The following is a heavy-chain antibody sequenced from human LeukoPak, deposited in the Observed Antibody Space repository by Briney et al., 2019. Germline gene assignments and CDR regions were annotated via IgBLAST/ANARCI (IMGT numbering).Heavy chain of an antibody. CDR3: ARGTPRNQLLLYHFDY. J-gene: IGHJ4*02. V-gene: IGHV1-2*04. Sequence: ASVKVSCRASGYTFTGYYMHWVRQAPGQGLEWMGWINPNSGGTNYAQKFQGWVTMTRDTSISTAYMELSRLRSDDTAVYYCARGTPRNQLLLYHFDYWGQGTLVTVSS. CDR1: GYTFTGYY. D-gene: IGHD2-2*02. CDR2: INPNSGGT.